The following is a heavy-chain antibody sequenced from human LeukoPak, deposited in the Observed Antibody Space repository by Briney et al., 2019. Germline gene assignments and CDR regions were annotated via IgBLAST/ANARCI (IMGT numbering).Heavy chain of an antibody. CDR3: ARDRGGDYGRGRYYYYYYMDV. J-gene: IGHJ6*03. D-gene: IGHD4-17*01. CDR1: GYTFTSYY. CDR2: INPSGGST. Sequence: ASVKVSCKASGYTFTSYYMHWVRQAPERGLGWMGIINPSGGSTSYAQKFQGRVTMTRDTSTSTVYMELSSLRSEDTAVYYCARDRGGDYGRGRYYYYYYMDVWGKGTTVTVSS. V-gene: IGHV1-46*01.